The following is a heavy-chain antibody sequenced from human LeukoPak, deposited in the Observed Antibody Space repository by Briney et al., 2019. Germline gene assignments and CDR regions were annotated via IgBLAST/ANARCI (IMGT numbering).Heavy chain of an antibody. D-gene: IGHD4-17*01. V-gene: IGHV3-48*03. CDR2: ISSSGSTI. Sequence: PGGSLRLSCAASGFSISSYEMNWVRQAPGKGLEWVSHISSSGSTIWYADSVKGRFTISRDNAKNSLYLQMNSLRAEDTAVYYCANEMTTVTLWGQGTLVTVSS. CDR1: GFSISSYE. CDR3: ANEMTTVTL. J-gene: IGHJ4*02.